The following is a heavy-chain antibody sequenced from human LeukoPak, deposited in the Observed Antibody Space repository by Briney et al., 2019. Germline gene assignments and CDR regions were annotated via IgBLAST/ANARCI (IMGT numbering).Heavy chain of an antibody. CDR3: ARDTPYGSGIGVSY. Sequence: PSETLSLTCTVSGGSISSYYWSWIRQPPGKGLEWIGYIYYSGSTNYNPSLKSRVTMSVDTSKNQFSLKLSSVTAADTAVYYCARDTPYGSGIGVSYWGQGTLVTVSS. J-gene: IGHJ4*02. CDR1: GGSISSYY. CDR2: IYYSGST. D-gene: IGHD3-10*01. V-gene: IGHV4-59*12.